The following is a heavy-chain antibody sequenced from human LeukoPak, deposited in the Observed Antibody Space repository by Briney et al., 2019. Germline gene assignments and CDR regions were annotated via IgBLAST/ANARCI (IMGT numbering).Heavy chain of an antibody. CDR1: GFTFSSYG. V-gene: IGHV3-30*03. Sequence: GRSLRLSCAASGFTFSSYGMHWVRQAPGKGLEWVAVISYDGSNKYYADSVKGRFTISRDNSKNSLYLQMNSLRAEDTAVYYCARDLAAAGWGQGTLVTVSS. CDR2: ISYDGSNK. CDR3: ARDLAAAG. D-gene: IGHD6-13*01. J-gene: IGHJ4*02.